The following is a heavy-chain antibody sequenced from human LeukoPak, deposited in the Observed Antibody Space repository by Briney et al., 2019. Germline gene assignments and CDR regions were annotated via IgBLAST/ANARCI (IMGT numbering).Heavy chain of an antibody. D-gene: IGHD5-12*01. CDR1: AATISTYF. Sequence: SETLSLTCTVSAATISTYFWSWVRQPPGKGLEWIGYIYYSGSTNYNPALKSRVTISVDTSKNQFSLKLASVTTADTAVYYCARDRWLGYWGQGTLVTVSS. J-gene: IGHJ4*02. V-gene: IGHV4-59*01. CDR3: ARDRWLGY. CDR2: IYYSGST.